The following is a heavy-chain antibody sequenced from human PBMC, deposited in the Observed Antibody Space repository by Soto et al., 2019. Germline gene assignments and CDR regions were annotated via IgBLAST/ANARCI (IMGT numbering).Heavy chain of an antibody. CDR2: IKQDGSEK. CDR3: ERDPPRLYCSSTSCLVGMDV. V-gene: IGHV3-7*01. CDR1: GFTFSSYW. D-gene: IGHD2-2*01. Sequence: GVSLRLSCAASGFTFSSYWMSWVRQAPGKGLEWVANIKQDGSEKYYVDSVKGRFTISRDNAKNSLYLQMNSLRAEDTAVYYCERDPPRLYCSSTSCLVGMDVRGQGTTVTVSS. J-gene: IGHJ6*02.